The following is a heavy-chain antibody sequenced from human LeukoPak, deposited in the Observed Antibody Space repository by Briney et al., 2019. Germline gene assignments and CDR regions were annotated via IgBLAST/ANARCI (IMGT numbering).Heavy chain of an antibody. CDR3: ARDGYSSSSTYYYYYYMDV. J-gene: IGHJ6*03. Sequence: KPGGSLRLSCAASGFTFSSYSMNWVRQAPGKGLEWVSSISSSSSYIYYADSVKGRFTISRDNAKNSLYLQMNSLRAEDTAVYHCARDGYSSSSTYYYYYYMDVWGKGTTVTVSS. D-gene: IGHD6-6*01. CDR2: ISSSSSYI. V-gene: IGHV3-21*01. CDR1: GFTFSSYS.